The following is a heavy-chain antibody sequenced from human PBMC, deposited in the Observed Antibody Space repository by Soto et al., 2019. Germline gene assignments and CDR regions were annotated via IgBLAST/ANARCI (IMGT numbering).Heavy chain of an antibody. V-gene: IGHV4-59*01. D-gene: IGHD1-1*01. Sequence: SETLSLTCSVSGGSISGYYWSWIRQTPEKGLEWIGYIYYSGSTNYNPSLKSRVTMLIDMSKNQFSLKLTSVSAADTAVYYCVRATKTGTTNFDYWGQGTLVPVSS. CDR1: GGSISGYY. CDR3: VRATKTGTTNFDY. J-gene: IGHJ4*02. CDR2: IYYSGST.